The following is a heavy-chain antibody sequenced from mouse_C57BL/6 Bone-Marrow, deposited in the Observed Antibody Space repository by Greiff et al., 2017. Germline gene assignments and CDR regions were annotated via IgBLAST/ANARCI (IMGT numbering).Heavy chain of an antibody. CDR3: ARDGPSNGNYAMDY. CDR1: GYSITSGYY. Sequence: DVKLQESGPGLVKPSQSLSLTCSVTGYSITSGYYWNWIRQFPGNKLEWMGYISYDGSNNYNPSLKNRISITRDTSKNQFFLKLNSVTTEDTATYYCARDGPSNGNYAMDYWGQGTSVTVSS. D-gene: IGHD2-1*01. J-gene: IGHJ4*01. CDR2: ISYDGSN. V-gene: IGHV3-6*01.